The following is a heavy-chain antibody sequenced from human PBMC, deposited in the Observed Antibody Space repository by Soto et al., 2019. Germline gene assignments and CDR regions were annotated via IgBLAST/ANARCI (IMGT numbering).Heavy chain of an antibody. CDR1: GYTFTSYY. J-gene: IGHJ6*02. CDR2: INPSGGST. D-gene: IGHD3-3*01. Sequence: QVQLVQSGAEVKKPGASVKVSCKASGYTFTSYYMHWVRQAPGQGLEWMGIINPSGGSTSYAQKFQGRVTMTRDTSTSTVYMELSSLRSEDTAVYYCARDPRFLEWLSATYGMDVWGQGTTVTVSS. V-gene: IGHV1-46*01. CDR3: ARDPRFLEWLSATYGMDV.